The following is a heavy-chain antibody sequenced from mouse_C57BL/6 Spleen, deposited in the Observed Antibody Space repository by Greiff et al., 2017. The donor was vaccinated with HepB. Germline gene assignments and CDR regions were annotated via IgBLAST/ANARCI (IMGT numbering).Heavy chain of an antibody. CDR3: ARRGDYDFDY. D-gene: IGHD2-4*01. J-gene: IGHJ2*01. Sequence: QVQLQQPGAELVKPGASVKLSCKASGYTFTSYWMQWVKQRPGQGLEWIGEIDPSDSYTNYNQKFKGKATLTVDTSSSTAYIQLSSLTSEDSAVYYCARRGDYDFDYWGQGTTLTVSS. CDR2: IDPSDSYT. V-gene: IGHV1-50*01. CDR1: GYTFTSYW.